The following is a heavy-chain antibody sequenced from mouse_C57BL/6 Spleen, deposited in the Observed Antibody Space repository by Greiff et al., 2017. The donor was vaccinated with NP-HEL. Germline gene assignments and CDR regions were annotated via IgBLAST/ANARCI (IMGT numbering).Heavy chain of an antibody. J-gene: IGHJ3*01. CDR3: ARRGYVVFAY. D-gene: IGHD2-2*01. V-gene: IGHV5-6*02. CDR1: GFTFSSYG. CDR2: ISSGGSYT. Sequence: EVKLMESGGDLVKPGGSLKLSCAASGFTFSSYGMSWVRQTPDKRLEWVATISSGGSYTYYPDSVKGRFTISRDNAKNTLYLQRSSLKAEDTAMYYCARRGYVVFAYWGQGTLVTVSA.